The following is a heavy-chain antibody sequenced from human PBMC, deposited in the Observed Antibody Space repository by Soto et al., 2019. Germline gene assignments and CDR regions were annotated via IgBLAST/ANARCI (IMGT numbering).Heavy chain of an antibody. Sequence: QVQLVESGGGVVQPGRSLRLSCAASGFTFSSYGMHWVRQAPGKGLEWVAVISYDGSNKYYADSVKGRFTISRDNSKNTLYLQMNSLRAEDTAVDYSAPWFGAFDYWGQGTLVTVSS. D-gene: IGHD3-10*01. J-gene: IGHJ4*02. V-gene: IGHV3-30*03. CDR1: GFTFSSYG. CDR2: ISYDGSNK. CDR3: APWFGAFDY.